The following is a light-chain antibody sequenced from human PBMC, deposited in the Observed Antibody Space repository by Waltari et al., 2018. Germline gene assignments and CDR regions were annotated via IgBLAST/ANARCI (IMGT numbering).Light chain of an antibody. J-gene: IGLJ2*01. CDR3: SSYAGSSKGV. Sequence: QSALTQPASVSGSPGQSITISCTGTSSDVGNYKAVSWYQQHPGKAPKLMIYAVSKRPSGVSDRFSGSKSGDMASLTISALQPEDEAEYFCSSYAGSSKGVFGGGTKVTVL. CDR2: AVS. CDR1: SSDVGNYKA. V-gene: IGLV2-23*02.